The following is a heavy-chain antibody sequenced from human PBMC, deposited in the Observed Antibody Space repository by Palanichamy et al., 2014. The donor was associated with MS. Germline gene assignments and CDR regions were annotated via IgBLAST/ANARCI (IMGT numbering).Heavy chain of an antibody. CDR2: INHSGST. J-gene: IGHJ5*02. CDR1: GGSFSDYY. Sequence: QVQLQQWGAGLLKPSETLSLTCAVDGGSFSDYYWSWIRQPPGKGLEWIGEINHSGSTSYNPSLKSRATISIDTSKNHFSLKLSSVTAADTAVYYCARGQYYYDTSGYWWFDPWGQGTLVTVSS. V-gene: IGHV4-34*01. D-gene: IGHD3-22*01. CDR3: ARGQYYYDTSGYWWFDP.